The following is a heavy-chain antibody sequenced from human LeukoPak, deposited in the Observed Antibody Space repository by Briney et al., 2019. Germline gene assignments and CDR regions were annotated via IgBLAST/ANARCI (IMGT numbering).Heavy chain of an antibody. Sequence: ASVKVSCKASGGTFSSYAISWVRQAPGQGLEWMGRTIPILGIANYAQKFQGRVTITADKSTSTAYMELSSLRSEDTAVYYCARSEMATMDSFDYWGQGTLVTVSS. CDR2: TIPILGIA. D-gene: IGHD5-24*01. CDR3: ARSEMATMDSFDY. V-gene: IGHV1-69*04. J-gene: IGHJ4*02. CDR1: GGTFSSYA.